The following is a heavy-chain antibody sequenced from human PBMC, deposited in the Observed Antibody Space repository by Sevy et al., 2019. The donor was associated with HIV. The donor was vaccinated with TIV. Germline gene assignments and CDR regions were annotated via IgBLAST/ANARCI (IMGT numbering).Heavy chain of an antibody. J-gene: IGHJ6*02. CDR3: AKGITMVRSRAGMDV. CDR2: IRWNSGSI. CDR1: GFTFDDYA. D-gene: IGHD3-10*01. Sequence: GGSLRLSCAASGFTFDDYAMHWVRQAPGKGLEWVSGIRWNSGSIGYADSVKGRFTISRDNAKNSLYLQMNSLRAEDTALYYCAKGITMVRSRAGMDVWGQGTTVTVSS. V-gene: IGHV3-9*01.